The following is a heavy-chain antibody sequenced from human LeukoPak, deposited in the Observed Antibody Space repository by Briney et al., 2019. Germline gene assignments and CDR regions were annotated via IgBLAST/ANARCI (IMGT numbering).Heavy chain of an antibody. CDR1: GFSFSSYT. D-gene: IGHD3-3*01. CDR3: AREGGYDFWSGPGMDV. CDR2: ISSSSSYI. J-gene: IGHJ6*02. V-gene: IGHV3-21*01. Sequence: GGSLRLSYAASGFSFSSYTMNWVRQAPGKGLEWVSSISSSSSYIYYADSVKGRFTISRDNAKNSLYLQMNSLRAEDTAVYYCAREGGYDFWSGPGMDVWGQGTTVTVSS.